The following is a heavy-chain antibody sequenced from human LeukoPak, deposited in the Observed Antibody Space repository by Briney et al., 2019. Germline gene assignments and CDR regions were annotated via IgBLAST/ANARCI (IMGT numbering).Heavy chain of an antibody. CDR3: ARDPLAVDGVSPNWFDP. V-gene: IGHV4-4*07. J-gene: IGHJ5*02. CDR1: GGSISSYY. CDR2: IYTSGST. D-gene: IGHD6-19*01. Sequence: PSETLSLTCTVSGGSISSYYWSWIRQPAGKGLEWIGRIYTSGSTNYNPSLKSRVTMSVDTSKNQFSLKLSSVTAADTAVYYCARDPLAVDGVSPNWFDPWGQGTLVTVSS.